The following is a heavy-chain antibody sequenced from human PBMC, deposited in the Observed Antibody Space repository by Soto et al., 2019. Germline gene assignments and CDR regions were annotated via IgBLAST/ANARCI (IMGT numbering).Heavy chain of an antibody. D-gene: IGHD6-13*01. J-gene: IGHJ4*02. V-gene: IGHV4-59*01. Sequence: PSETLSLTCTVSGGSLSSNYWTWIRQPPGKGLEWIGYVYNSGSTNYNPSLKSRVTISEDTSKSQFSLKVNSMTAADTAVYSCARYRREAVAGYTLDNWGQGILVTVSS. CDR3: ARYRREAVAGYTLDN. CDR1: GGSLSSNY. CDR2: VYNSGST.